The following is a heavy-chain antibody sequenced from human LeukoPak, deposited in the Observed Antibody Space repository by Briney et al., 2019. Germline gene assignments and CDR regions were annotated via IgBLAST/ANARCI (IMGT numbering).Heavy chain of an antibody. Sequence: GASVKVSCKASGYTFTSYDINWVRQATGQGLEWMGWMNPNSGNTGYAQKFQGRVTMTRNTSISTAYMKLSSLRSEDTAVYYCARHVYDEYCSGGRCSNNWFDPWGQGTLVTVSS. V-gene: IGHV1-8*01. J-gene: IGHJ5*02. CDR2: MNPNSGNT. CDR3: ARHVYDEYCSGGRCSNNWFDP. D-gene: IGHD2-15*01. CDR1: GYTFTSYD.